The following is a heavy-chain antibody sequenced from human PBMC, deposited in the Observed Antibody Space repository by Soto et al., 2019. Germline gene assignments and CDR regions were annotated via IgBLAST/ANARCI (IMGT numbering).Heavy chain of an antibody. CDR1: GFTFGDYD. Sequence: PGGSLRLSCTASGFTFGDYDMSWFRQAPGKGLEWVGFIRTTPYGGTADYAASVRGRFSISRDDSKDIAYLQMNSLKIEDTGVYYCTRERGSNWFRYYNYGMDVWGQGTTVTVSS. V-gene: IGHV3-49*03. CDR2: IRTTPYGGTA. J-gene: IGHJ6*02. CDR3: TRERGSNWFRYYNYGMDV. D-gene: IGHD6-13*01.